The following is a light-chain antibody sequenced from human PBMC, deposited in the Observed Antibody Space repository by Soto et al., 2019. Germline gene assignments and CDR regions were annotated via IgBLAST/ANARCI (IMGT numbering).Light chain of an antibody. Sequence: EIVLTQSPGTLSLAPGERVTLSCRASQSINSSYLAWYQQKPGQAPRLLVFAASNRATGIPDRFSGSGTVTDFNLTITTLEPEDLVVYYCQPDGRSPLAVGGGTRVESK. CDR2: AAS. J-gene: IGKJ4*01. CDR3: QPDGRSPLA. V-gene: IGKV3-20*01. CDR1: QSINSSY.